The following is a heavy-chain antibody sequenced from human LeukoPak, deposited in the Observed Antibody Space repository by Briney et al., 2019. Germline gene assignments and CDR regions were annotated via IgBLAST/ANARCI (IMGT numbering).Heavy chain of an antibody. V-gene: IGHV3-48*01. D-gene: IGHD3-10*02. J-gene: IGHJ4*02. CDR1: GFTFNSYS. CDR2: ITATTVII. Sequence: GGSLRLSCVASGFTFNSYSMNWVRQTPGKGLEWVSYITATTVIITYADSVKGRFTVSRDNAENSVYLQMTSLRAEDTAVYYCARVGLGLFAPDYWGQGTLVSVSS. CDR3: ARVGLGLFAPDY.